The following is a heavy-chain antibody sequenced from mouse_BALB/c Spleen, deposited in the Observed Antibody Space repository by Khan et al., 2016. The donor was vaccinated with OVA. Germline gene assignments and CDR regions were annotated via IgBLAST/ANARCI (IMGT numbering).Heavy chain of an antibody. CDR1: GFTFSPYS. CDR2: ISSDGDYT. J-gene: IGHJ3*01. Sequence: EVELVESGGDLVKSGGSLKLSCAASGFTFSPYSMSWVRQTPDKRLEWVATISSDGDYTYYPDSVKGRFNISRDNAKNTLYRQMSTLKSDDTAMYYCATHLTESFAYWGQGTLVTVSA. CDR3: ATHLTESFAY. D-gene: IGHD4-1*01. V-gene: IGHV5-6*01.